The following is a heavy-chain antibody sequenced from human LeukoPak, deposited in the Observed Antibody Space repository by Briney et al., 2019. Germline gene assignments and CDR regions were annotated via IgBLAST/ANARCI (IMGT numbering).Heavy chain of an antibody. CDR1: GYTFTSYG. CDR2: ISAYNGNT. Sequence: ASVKVSCKASGYTFTSYGISWVRQAPGQGLEWMGWISAYNGNTNYAQKPQGRVTMTTDTSTSTAYMELRSLRSDDTAVYYCASGRGGYYYDSSGYYDYWGQGTLVTVSS. J-gene: IGHJ4*02. D-gene: IGHD3-22*01. CDR3: ASGRGGYYYDSSGYYDY. V-gene: IGHV1-18*01.